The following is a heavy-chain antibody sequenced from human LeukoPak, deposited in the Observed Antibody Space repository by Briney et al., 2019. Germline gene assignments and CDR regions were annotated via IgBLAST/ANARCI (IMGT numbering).Heavy chain of an antibody. V-gene: IGHV1-18*01. J-gene: IGHJ4*02. CDR3: VRDRGELPHSHFDY. Sequence: ASVKVSCKASGYTFTIFGISWVRQAPGQGLEWRGWISAYNGNTNYVQKVQGRVTMTTDTSTSTAYMELKSLRSDDTALYYCVRDRGELPHSHFDYWGQGTLVTVSS. CDR1: GYTFTIFG. D-gene: IGHD1-26*01. CDR2: ISAYNGNT.